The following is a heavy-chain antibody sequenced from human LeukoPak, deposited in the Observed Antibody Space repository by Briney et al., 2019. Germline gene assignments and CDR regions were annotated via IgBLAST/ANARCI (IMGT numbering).Heavy chain of an antibody. CDR3: ARERSSWHDAFDI. J-gene: IGHJ3*02. D-gene: IGHD6-13*01. V-gene: IGHV3-30*03. Sequence: GRSLRLSCAASGFTFSSYGMHWVRQAPGKGLEWVAVISYDGSNKYYADSVKGRFTISRDNSKNTLYLQMNSLRAEDTAVYYCARERSSWHDAFDIWGQGTMVTVSS. CDR1: GFTFSSYG. CDR2: ISYDGSNK.